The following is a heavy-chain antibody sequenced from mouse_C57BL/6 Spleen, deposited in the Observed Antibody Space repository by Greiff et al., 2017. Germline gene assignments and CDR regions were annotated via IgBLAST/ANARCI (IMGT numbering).Heavy chain of an antibody. Sequence: QVQLQQSGAELVKPGASVKMSCKASGYTFTSYWITWVKQRPGQGLEWIGDIYPGSGSTNYNEKFKSKATLTVDTSSSTAYMQLSSLTSEDSAVYYCARLGEPYDYPFGDWGQGTTLTVSS. V-gene: IGHV1-55*01. J-gene: IGHJ2*01. CDR1: GYTFTSYW. D-gene: IGHD2-4*01. CDR2: IYPGSGST. CDR3: ARLGEPYDYPFGD.